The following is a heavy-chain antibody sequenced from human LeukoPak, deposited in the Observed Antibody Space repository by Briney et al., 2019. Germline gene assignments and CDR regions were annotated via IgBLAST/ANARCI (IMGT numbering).Heavy chain of an antibody. CDR1: GGSLSSSSYY. CDR3: ATTIPYYDFWSAREYYFYY. V-gene: IGHV4-39*01. Sequence: SETLSLTCTVSGGSLSSSSYYWGWIRQPPGKGLEWIGSIYYSGSTYYNPSLKSRVTISVDTPKNQFSLKLSSVTAADTAVYYCATTIPYYDFWSAREYYFYYWGQGTLVTVSS. D-gene: IGHD3-3*01. J-gene: IGHJ4*02. CDR2: IYYSGST.